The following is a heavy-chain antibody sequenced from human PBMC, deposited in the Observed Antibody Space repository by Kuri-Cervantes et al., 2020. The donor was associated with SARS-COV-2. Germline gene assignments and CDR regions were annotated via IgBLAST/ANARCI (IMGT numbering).Heavy chain of an antibody. D-gene: IGHD2-2*01. J-gene: IGHJ6*02. CDR1: GFTFSSYD. CDR3: ARGDCSSTSCYVKVSDLNYYYYGMDA. CDR2: IGTAGDT. Sequence: GESLKISCAASGFTFSSYDMHWVRQATGKGLEWVSAIGTAGDTYYPGSVKGRFTISRDNAKNSLYLQMNSLRAEDTAVYYCARGDCSSTSCYVKVSDLNYYYYGMDAWGQGTTVTVSS. V-gene: IGHV3-13*01.